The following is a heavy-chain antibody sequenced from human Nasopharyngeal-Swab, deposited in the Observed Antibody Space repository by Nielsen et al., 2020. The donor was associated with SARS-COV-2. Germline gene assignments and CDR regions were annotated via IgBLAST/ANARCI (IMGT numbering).Heavy chain of an antibody. CDR3: TKGRADYSNPSFDN. Sequence: SLKISCVASSFTYDDYAMHWVRQAPGKGLEWVSGITWNSGIGYTDSVKGRFTISRDNARNSLYLQMNSLRADDTALYYCTKGRADYSNPSFDNWGQGTLVTVSS. CDR2: ITWNSGI. J-gene: IGHJ4*02. V-gene: IGHV3-9*01. CDR1: SFTYDDYA. D-gene: IGHD4/OR15-4a*01.